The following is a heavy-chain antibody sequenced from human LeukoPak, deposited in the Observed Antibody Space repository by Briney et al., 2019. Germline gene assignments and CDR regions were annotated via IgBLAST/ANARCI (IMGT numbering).Heavy chain of an antibody. D-gene: IGHD6-19*01. V-gene: IGHV4-34*01. Sequence: SETLSLTCAVYGRSFSGYYWSWIRQPPGKGLEWVGEINHSGSTNYNPSFKRRVTISVDTSKNQFSLKLSSVTAADTAVYYCARPYRSGWYGAFDVWGQGTMVTVSS. J-gene: IGHJ3*01. CDR2: INHSGST. CDR1: GRSFSGYY. CDR3: ARPYRSGWYGAFDV.